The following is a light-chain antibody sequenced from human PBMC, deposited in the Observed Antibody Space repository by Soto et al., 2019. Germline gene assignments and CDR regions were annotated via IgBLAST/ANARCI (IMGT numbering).Light chain of an antibody. CDR2: LEGSGSY. J-gene: IGLJ2*01. Sequence: QSVLTQSSSASASLGSSVKLTCTLSSGHSSYIIAWYQQQPGKAPRYLMKLEGSGSYNKGSGVPDRFSGSSSGADRYLTISNLQFEDEADYYCETWDSKTRVFGGGTKVTVL. V-gene: IGLV4-60*02. CDR3: ETWDSKTRV. CDR1: SGHSSYI.